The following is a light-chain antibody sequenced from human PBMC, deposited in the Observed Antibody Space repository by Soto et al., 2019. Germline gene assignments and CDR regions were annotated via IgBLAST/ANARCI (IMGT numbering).Light chain of an antibody. CDR3: QQYDSYPWT. CDR2: DAS. CDR1: QTISIW. Sequence: DIQLTQSPSTLSASLGDRVTITCRASQTISIWLAWFQQRPGKAPQLLIYDASSLEGGVPSRFRGSGSGTEFTLTITSLQPGDFATYYCQQYDSYPWTFGRGTKVDIK. J-gene: IGKJ1*01. V-gene: IGKV1-5*01.